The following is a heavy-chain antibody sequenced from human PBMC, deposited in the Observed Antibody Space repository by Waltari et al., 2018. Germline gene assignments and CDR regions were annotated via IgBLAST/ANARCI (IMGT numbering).Heavy chain of an antibody. J-gene: IGHJ6*03. D-gene: IGHD3-3*01. V-gene: IGHV3-30*18. CDR3: AKDRGLRFLEWSYMDV. Sequence: QVQLVESGGGVVQPGRSLRLSCAASGFTFSSYGMHWVRQAPGKGLEWVAVISYDGSNKYYADSVKGRFTISRDNSKNTLYLQMNSLRAEDTAVYYCAKDRGLRFLEWSYMDVWGKGTTVTISS. CDR1: GFTFSSYG. CDR2: ISYDGSNK.